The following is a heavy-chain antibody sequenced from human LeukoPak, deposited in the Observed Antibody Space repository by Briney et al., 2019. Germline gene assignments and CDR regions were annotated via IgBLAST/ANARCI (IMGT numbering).Heavy chain of an antibody. CDR2: IKQDASEK. CDR3: ASYYYGSGTSLGY. Sequence: GGSLRLSCAGTGLTFSGYWVTWVRQAPGKGREGVANIKQDASEKYYVESVKGRFAISRDNAKNSLYLQMNSLRAEDTAVYYCASYYYGSGTSLGYWGQGTLVTVSS. J-gene: IGHJ4*02. CDR1: GLTFSGYW. D-gene: IGHD3-10*01. V-gene: IGHV3-7*01.